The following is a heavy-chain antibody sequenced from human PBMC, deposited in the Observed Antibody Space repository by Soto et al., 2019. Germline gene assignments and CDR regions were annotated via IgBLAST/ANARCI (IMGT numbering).Heavy chain of an antibody. CDR2: IRSKAYGGTT. J-gene: IGHJ4*02. Sequence: PGGSLRLSCTASGFTFGDYAMSWFRQAPGKGLEWVGFIRSKAYGGTTEYAASVKGRFTISRDDSKSIAYLQMNSLKTEDTAVYYCTTTYYDFWSGYYDFDYWGQGTLVTVSS. CDR1: GFTFGDYA. V-gene: IGHV3-49*03. D-gene: IGHD3-3*01. CDR3: TTTYYDFWSGYYDFDY.